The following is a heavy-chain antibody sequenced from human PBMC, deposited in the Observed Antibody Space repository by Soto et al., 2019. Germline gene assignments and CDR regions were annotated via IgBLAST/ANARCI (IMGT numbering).Heavy chain of an antibody. V-gene: IGHV4-59*08. CDR3: ARCRNYYGSGSHWYFDL. CDR2: IYYSGST. D-gene: IGHD3-10*01. J-gene: IGHJ2*01. Sequence: QVQLQESGPGLVKPSETLSLTCTVSGGSISSYYWSWIRQPPGKGLEWIGYIYYSGSTNYNPSLKSRVTISVDTYKNQFSLKLSSVTAADTAVYYCARCRNYYGSGSHWYFDLWGRGTLVTVSS. CDR1: GGSISSYY.